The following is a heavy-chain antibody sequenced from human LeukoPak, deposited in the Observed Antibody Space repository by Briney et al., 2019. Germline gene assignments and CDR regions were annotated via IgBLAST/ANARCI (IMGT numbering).Heavy chain of an antibody. D-gene: IGHD6-13*01. CDR1: GYTFTSYG. J-gene: IGHJ4*02. CDR3: AWGPAASSWYSSNY. V-gene: IGHV1-18*01. Sequence: ASVKVSCKASGYTFTSYGISWVRQAPGQGLEWMGWISAYNGNTNYAQKLQGRVTMTTDTSTSTAYMELRSLRSDDTAVYYCAWGPAASSWYSSNYWGQGTLVTVSS. CDR2: ISAYNGNT.